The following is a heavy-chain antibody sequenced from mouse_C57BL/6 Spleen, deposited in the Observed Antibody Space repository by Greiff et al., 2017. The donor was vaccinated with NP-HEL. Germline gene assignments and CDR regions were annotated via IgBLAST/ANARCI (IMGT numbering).Heavy chain of an antibody. J-gene: IGHJ1*03. CDR1: GYAFSSSW. Sequence: VKLVESGPELVKPGASVKISCKASGYAFSSSWMNWVKQRPGKGLEWIGRIYPGDGDTNYNGKFKGKATLTADKSSSTAYMQLSSLTSEDSAVYFCASYYYGSSHWYFDVWGTGTTVTVSS. D-gene: IGHD1-1*01. CDR3: ASYYYGSSHWYFDV. V-gene: IGHV1-82*01. CDR2: IYPGDGDT.